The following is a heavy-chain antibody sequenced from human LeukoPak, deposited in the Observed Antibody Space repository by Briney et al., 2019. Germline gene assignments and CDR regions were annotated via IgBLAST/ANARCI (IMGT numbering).Heavy chain of an antibody. CDR3: ARHTNYYYYYMDV. J-gene: IGHJ6*03. Sequence: GESLKISRKSSGYSLTSYCTAWVRQMPGKGLEWMGTIYPGDSDTRYSPSFQGQVTISADKSISTAYLQWSSLKASDTAMYYCARHTNYYYYYMDVWGKGTTVTVSS. V-gene: IGHV5-51*01. CDR2: IYPGDSDT. D-gene: IGHD2-2*01. CDR1: GYSLTSYC.